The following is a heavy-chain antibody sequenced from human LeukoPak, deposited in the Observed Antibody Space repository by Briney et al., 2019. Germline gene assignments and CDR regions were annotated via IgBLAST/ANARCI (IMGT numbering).Heavy chain of an antibody. J-gene: IGHJ4*02. CDR2: ISNNGGDT. V-gene: IGHV3-23*01. CDR1: EFTFSYYA. CDR3: AKLVGSSPLDY. D-gene: IGHD2-8*02. Sequence: GGSLRLSCAASEFTFSYYAMSWVRQAPGKGLEWVSAISNNGGDTYYADSVKGRFTISRDNSRSTLYLQMNSLSPEDTAVYHCAKLVGSSPLDYWGQGTLVTVSS.